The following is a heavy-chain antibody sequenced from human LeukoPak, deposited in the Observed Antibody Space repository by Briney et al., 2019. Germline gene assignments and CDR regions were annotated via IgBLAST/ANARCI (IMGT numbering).Heavy chain of an antibody. D-gene: IGHD5-18*01. CDR3: ARDGLNGYSYGLFDY. V-gene: IGHV4-39*02. CDR1: GGSISSSSYY. J-gene: IGHJ4*02. Sequence: SETLSLTCTVSGGSISSSSYYWGWIRQPPGKGLEWIGSIYYSGSTYYNPSLKSRVTISVDTSKNQFSLKLSSVTAADTAVYYCARDGLNGYSYGLFDYWGQGTLVTVSS. CDR2: IYYSGST.